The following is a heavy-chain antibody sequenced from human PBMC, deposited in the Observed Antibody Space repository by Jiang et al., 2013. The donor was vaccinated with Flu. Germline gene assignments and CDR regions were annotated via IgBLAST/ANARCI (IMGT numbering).Heavy chain of an antibody. V-gene: IGHV3-23*01. CDR3: AKRMDSSWRSFDY. D-gene: IGHD6-13*01. J-gene: IGHJ4*02. Sequence: LSCAASGFTFSNYAMSWVRQVPGKGLEWVSGISSAGGTTYYADSVKGQFTISRDNAKNTLYLQMNSLRAEDTAVYYCAKRMDSSWRSFDYWGQGTLVTVSS. CDR1: GFTFSNYA. CDR2: ISSAGGTT.